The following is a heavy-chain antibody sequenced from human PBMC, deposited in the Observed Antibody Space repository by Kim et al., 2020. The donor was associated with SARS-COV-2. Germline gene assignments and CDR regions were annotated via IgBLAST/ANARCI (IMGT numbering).Heavy chain of an antibody. D-gene: IGHD2-2*01. J-gene: IGHJ4*02. V-gene: IGHV3-53*01. Sequence: KGRFTISSDNSKNTLYLKMNSLRAEDTAVYYWARGMRYCSSTSCYYYFDYWGQGTLVTVSS. CDR3: ARGMRYCSSTSCYYYFDY.